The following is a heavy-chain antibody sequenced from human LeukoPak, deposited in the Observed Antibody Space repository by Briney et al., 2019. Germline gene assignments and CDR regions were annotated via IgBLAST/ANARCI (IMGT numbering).Heavy chain of an antibody. CDR1: GFTFSSYA. CDR2: IRYDGSNE. Sequence: GGSLRLSCAASGFTFSSYAMSWVRQAPGKGLEWVSFIRYDGSNEYYADSVKGRFTISRDNSKNTLYLQMNSLRAEDTAVYYCAKDYPYYYDSSGYYYTPSYMDVWGKGTTVTVSS. D-gene: IGHD3-22*01. V-gene: IGHV3-30*02. J-gene: IGHJ6*03. CDR3: AKDYPYYYDSSGYYYTPSYMDV.